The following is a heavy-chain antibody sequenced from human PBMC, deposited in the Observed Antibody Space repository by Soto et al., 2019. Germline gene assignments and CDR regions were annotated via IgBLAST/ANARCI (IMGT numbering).Heavy chain of an antibody. CDR2: IIPIFGTA. CDR1: GGTFSSYA. D-gene: IGHD3-10*01. J-gene: IGHJ4*02. Sequence: QVQLVQSGAEVKKPGSSVKVSCKASGGTFSSYAIIWVRQAPGQGLELMGGIIPIFGTANYEQKFQGRVTITADESTSTAYMELSSLRAEYTAVYYCAMEVGSGSYFDYWGQGTLVTVSS. V-gene: IGHV1-69*01. CDR3: AMEVGSGSYFDY.